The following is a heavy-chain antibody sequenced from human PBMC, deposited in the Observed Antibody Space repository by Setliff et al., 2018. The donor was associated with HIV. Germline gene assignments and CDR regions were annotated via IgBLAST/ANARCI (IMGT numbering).Heavy chain of an antibody. Sequence: PSETLSLTCSVSGGSITNDNNYWGWIRQSPGKGLEWIGSIYYSGSTYYNPSLKSRVTISVDTSKNQFSLKLSSVTAADTAVYYCARGDYPDYFDYWGQGTLVTVSS. D-gene: IGHD4-17*01. CDR2: IYYSGST. CDR3: ARGDYPDYFDY. V-gene: IGHV4-39*07. CDR1: GGSITNDNNY. J-gene: IGHJ4*02.